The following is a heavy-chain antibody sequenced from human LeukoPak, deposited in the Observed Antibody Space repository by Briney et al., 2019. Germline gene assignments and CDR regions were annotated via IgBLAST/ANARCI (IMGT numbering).Heavy chain of an antibody. Sequence: GASVKVSCKASGYTFTGYYMHWVRQAPGQGLEWMGWINPNSGGTNYAQKFQGWVTMTRDTSISTAYMELSRLRSDDTAVYYCARGDHTYFDWVKLFDYWGQGTLVTVSS. CDR3: ARGDHTYFDWVKLFDY. J-gene: IGHJ4*02. D-gene: IGHD3-9*01. CDR2: INPNSGGT. V-gene: IGHV1-2*04. CDR1: GYTFTGYY.